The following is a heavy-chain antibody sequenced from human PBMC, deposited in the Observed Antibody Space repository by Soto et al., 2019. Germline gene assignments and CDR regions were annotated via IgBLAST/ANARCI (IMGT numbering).Heavy chain of an antibody. J-gene: IGHJ4*02. CDR3: ARVVGWYHPIDY. CDR2: ISSSSDYI. CDR1: GFTFSSYT. D-gene: IGHD6-19*01. Sequence: GGSLRLSCAASGFTFSSYTLNWVRQAPGKGLEWVSSISSSSDYIYYGDSVTGRFTISRDNAKNSLYLQMNSLRVEDTAVYYCARVVGWYHPIDYWGQGTLVTVSS. V-gene: IGHV3-21*01.